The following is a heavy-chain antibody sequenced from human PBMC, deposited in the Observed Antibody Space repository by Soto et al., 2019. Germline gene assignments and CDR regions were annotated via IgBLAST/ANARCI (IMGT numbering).Heavy chain of an antibody. CDR2: IIPAFGTA. V-gene: IGHV1-69*13. Sequence: SVKVSCKASGGSFRSYAFNWVRQAPGQGLEWMGGIIPAFGTANYAQKFQGRVTITADESTSTAYMELSSLRSEDTAVYYCARAPGVRNYYFGYWGQLPLVPVSS. D-gene: IGHD3-10*01. CDR3: ARAPGVRNYYFGY. J-gene: IGHJ4*02. CDR1: GGSFRSYA.